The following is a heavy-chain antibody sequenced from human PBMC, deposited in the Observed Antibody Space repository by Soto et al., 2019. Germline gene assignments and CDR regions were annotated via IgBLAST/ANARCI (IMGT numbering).Heavy chain of an antibody. CDR2: ISYDGSNK. D-gene: IGHD2-2*01. CDR1: GFTFSSYA. V-gene: IGHV3-30-3*01. CDR3: VGVRLEYGSKPYFFDS. J-gene: IGHJ4*02. Sequence: LRLSCAASGFTFSSYAMHWVRQAPGKGLEWVAVISYDGSNKYYADSVKGRFTISRDNSKNTLYLQMNSLRAEDTAVYYCVGVRLEYGSKPYFFDSWGLGTLVTVSS.